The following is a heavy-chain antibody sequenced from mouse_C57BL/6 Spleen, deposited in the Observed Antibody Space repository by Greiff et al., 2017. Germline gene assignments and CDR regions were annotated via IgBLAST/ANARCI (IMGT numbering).Heavy chain of an antibody. J-gene: IGHJ3*01. CDR1: GYTFTSYW. CDR2: IDPSDSYT. Sequence: QVKLQQSGAELVRPGTSVKLSCKASGYTFTSYWMHWVKQRPGHGLEWIGVIDPSDSYTTYNQKFKGKATLSVDTSSRTAYMQLSSLTSEDTAFYYCARRGNEGFAYWGQGTLVTVSA. CDR3: ARRGNEGFAY. D-gene: IGHD2-1*01. V-gene: IGHV1-59*01.